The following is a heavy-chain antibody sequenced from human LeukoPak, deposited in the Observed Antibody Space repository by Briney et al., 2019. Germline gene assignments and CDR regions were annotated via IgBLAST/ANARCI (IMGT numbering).Heavy chain of an antibody. V-gene: IGHV4-59*12. J-gene: IGHJ3*02. CDR2: VYYTGST. CDR1: GDSISTYY. CDR3: ARDQYYYDSSGDAFDI. D-gene: IGHD3-22*01. Sequence: RTSETLSLTCTVSGDSISTYYWSWIRQPPGKGLECIGYVYYTGSTNYNPSLKSRVTISVDTSKNQFSLKLSSVTAADTAVYYCARDQYYYDSSGDAFDIWGQGTMVTVSS.